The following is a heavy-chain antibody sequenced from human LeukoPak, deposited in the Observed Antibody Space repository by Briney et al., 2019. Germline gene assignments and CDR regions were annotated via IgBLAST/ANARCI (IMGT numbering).Heavy chain of an antibody. J-gene: IGHJ4*02. CDR2: MNSNSGNT. Sequence: ASVKVSCTASGYTFTSYDINWVRQATGQGLEWMGWMNSNSGNTAYAQKFQGRVTMTRNTSISTAYMELSSLRSEDTAVYYCARGPGRKQRLRSFYYFDYWGQGTLVTVSS. CDR1: GYTFTSYD. V-gene: IGHV1-8*01. D-gene: IGHD6-25*01. CDR3: ARGPGRKQRLRSFYYFDY.